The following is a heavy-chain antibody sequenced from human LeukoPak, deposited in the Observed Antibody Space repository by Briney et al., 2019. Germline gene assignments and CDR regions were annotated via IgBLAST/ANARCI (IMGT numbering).Heavy chain of an antibody. D-gene: IGHD6-6*01. Sequence: SETLSLTCTVSGASISSGDDYWSWIRQPPGKGLEGIGYIYYSGTTYYNPSLKSRVTISVDTSKNQFSLKVSSVTAADTAVYYCARYSSSSGAFDYWGQGTLVTVSS. CDR2: IYYSGTT. J-gene: IGHJ4*02. CDR3: ARYSSSSGAFDY. CDR1: GASISSGDDY. V-gene: IGHV4-30-4*01.